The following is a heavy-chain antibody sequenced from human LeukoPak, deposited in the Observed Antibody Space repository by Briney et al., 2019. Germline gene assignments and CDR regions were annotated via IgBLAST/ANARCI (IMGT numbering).Heavy chain of an antibody. Sequence: GRSLTLSCTAPEVTFGDCAMSWVRRAPGKDLEWVGLIRSKTYGATTEYAASVKGRFSISRGDSKTIAYLQMNSLRTEDTAVYYCTLANRAYAYGYDYWGQGILVTVSS. CDR2: IRSKTYGATT. V-gene: IGHV3-49*04. CDR3: TLANRAYAYGYDY. CDR1: EVTFGDCA. J-gene: IGHJ4*02. D-gene: IGHD5-18*01.